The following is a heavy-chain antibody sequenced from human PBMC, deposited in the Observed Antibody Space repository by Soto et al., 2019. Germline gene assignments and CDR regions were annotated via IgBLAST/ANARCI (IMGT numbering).Heavy chain of an antibody. D-gene: IGHD4-17*01. CDR3: ATNGVSSLGS. V-gene: IGHV4-4*02. CDR2: VYRSGST. Sequence: QVQLQESGPGLVKPSGTLSLTCAVSGGSISSDNWWNWVRQPPGQGLEWIGEVYRSGSTNYDPSLPSXAXLXXAMSKTQSSLTLPSVPAADTAMYYCATNGVSSLGSWGQGTLVTVSS. CDR1: GGSISSDNW. J-gene: IGHJ5*02.